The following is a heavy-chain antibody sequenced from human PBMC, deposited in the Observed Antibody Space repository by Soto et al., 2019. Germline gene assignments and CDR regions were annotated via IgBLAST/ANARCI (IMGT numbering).Heavy chain of an antibody. CDR2: TYFRSKWYN. CDR1: GDSVSSNTAS. V-gene: IGHV6-1*01. J-gene: IGHJ5*02. D-gene: IGHD5-12*01. CDR3: AKGDNLGPKTGYAFDP. Sequence: SQSLSLTCAISGDSVSSNTASWNWIRQSPSRGLEWLGRTYFRSKWYNDYAVSVKSRIIINPDTSNNQFSLQLNSVTPEDTAVYFCAKGDNLGPKTGYAFDPWGQGIMVTVSS.